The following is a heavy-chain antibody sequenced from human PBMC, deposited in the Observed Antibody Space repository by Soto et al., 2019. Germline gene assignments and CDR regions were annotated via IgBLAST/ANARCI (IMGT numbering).Heavy chain of an antibody. CDR2: ISGSGTTK. CDR3: ARAECSTPNCLTAYYSYGLDV. J-gene: IGHJ6*02. Sequence: ISRVIQAPGKGLGWVSAISGSGTTKYYAESVKGRFTISRDNARNSLFLQMNSLRAEDTAVYYCARAECSTPNCLTAYYSYGLDVWGQGTTVTVSS. V-gene: IGHV3-48*03. D-gene: IGHD2-2*01.